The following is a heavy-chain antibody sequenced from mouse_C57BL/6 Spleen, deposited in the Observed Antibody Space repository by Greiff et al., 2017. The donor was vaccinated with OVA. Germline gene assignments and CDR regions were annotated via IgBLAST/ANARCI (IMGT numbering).Heavy chain of an antibody. Sequence: EVQRVESGAELVRPGSSVKMSCKTSGYTFTSYGINWVKQRPGQGLEWIGYIYIGNGYTEYNEKFKGKATLTSDTSSSTAYMQLSSLTSEDSAIYFCARSVVATRYAMDYWGQGTSVTVSS. D-gene: IGHD1-1*01. V-gene: IGHV1-58*01. CDR1: GYTFTSYG. CDR3: ARSVVATRYAMDY. CDR2: IYIGNGYT. J-gene: IGHJ4*01.